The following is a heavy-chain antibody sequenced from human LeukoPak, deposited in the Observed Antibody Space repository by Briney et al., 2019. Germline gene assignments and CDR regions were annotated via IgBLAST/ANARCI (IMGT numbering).Heavy chain of an antibody. V-gene: IGHV1-18*01. CDR2: INGNNGKT. D-gene: IGHD2-15*01. CDR3: ARGTVSGQDYYYMDV. J-gene: IGHJ6*03. CDR1: GYTFTSYG. Sequence: ASVKVSCKASGYTFTSYGINWVGQAPGQGLEWMGWINGNNGKTNYAQKLQGRVTMTTDTSTSTVYMELRSLRSDDTAVYHCARGTVSGQDYYYMDVWGTGTTVSVSS.